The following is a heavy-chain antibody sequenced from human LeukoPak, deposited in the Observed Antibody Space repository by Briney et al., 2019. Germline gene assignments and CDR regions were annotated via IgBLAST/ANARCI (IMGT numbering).Heavy chain of an antibody. CDR3: ARHISSGSYYYYNYKDV. D-gene: IGHD1-26*01. CDR2: IYPGDSDT. CDR1: GYSFTSYW. Sequence: GESLKISCKGSGYSFTSYWIGWVRQMPGKGLEWMGIIYPGDSDTRYSPSFQGQVTISADKSISTAYLQWSSLKASDTAMYYCARHISSGSYYYYNYKDVWGKGTTVTVSS. V-gene: IGHV5-51*01. J-gene: IGHJ6*03.